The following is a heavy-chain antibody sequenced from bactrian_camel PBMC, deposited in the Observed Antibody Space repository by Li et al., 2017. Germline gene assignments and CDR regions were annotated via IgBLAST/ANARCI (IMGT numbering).Heavy chain of an antibody. CDR2: IGTDGVSR. CDR1: GYTASAYC. Sequence: HVQLVESGGGSVQPGGSLRLSCEAPGYTASAYCLAWFRQRLGQAREGVAGIGTDGVSRVADSVKGRFTISQDVAKNTVYLQMNGLEPEDTAVYYCAADRRWRFGSRWYDQSEYTSWGQGTQVTVS. D-gene: IGHD6*01. V-gene: IGHV3S1*01. CDR3: AADRRWRFGSRWYDQSEYTS. J-gene: IGHJ4*01.